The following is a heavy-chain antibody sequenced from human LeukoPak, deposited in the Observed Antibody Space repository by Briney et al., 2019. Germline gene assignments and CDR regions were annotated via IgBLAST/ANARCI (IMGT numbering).Heavy chain of an antibody. J-gene: IGHJ4*02. Sequence: QTGGSLRLSCLASGFSFSNYAMHWVRQAPGKGLEWVAAIWCDGSNEDYADSVKGRLTISRDNSKNTLYLQMNSLRAEDTAVYYCARETRFWSGMWNIDYWGQGPLVTVSS. CDR3: ARETRFWSGMWNIDY. V-gene: IGHV3-33*01. CDR1: GFSFSNYA. CDR2: IWCDGSNE. D-gene: IGHD3-3*01.